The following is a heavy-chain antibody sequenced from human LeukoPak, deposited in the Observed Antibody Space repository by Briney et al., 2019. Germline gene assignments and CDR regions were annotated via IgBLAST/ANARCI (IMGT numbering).Heavy chain of an antibody. J-gene: IGHJ5*02. V-gene: IGHV3-15*01. CDR3: TSTRLQFRKFWFDP. CDR2: IKSKTDGGTT. CDR1: GFTFSNAW. D-gene: IGHD5-24*01. Sequence: GGSLRLSCAASGFTFSNAWMSWVRQAPGKGLEWVGRIKSKTDGGTTDYAAPVKGRFIISRDGSKNTLYLQMNSLKTEDTAVYYCTSTRLQFRKFWFDPWGQGTLVTVSS.